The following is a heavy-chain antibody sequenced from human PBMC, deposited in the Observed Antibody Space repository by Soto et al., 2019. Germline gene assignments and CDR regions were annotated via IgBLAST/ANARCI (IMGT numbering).Heavy chain of an antibody. D-gene: IGHD6-19*01. J-gene: IGHJ5*02. CDR3: AREAGPDRWFDP. V-gene: IGHV4-4*07. CDR2: ISTSGTT. Sequence: DAVSVTCADFGGCSISYLWTWIRQPAGKGLDWIGRISTSGTTNYNPSLKSRVTMSVDTSKNHFSLNLSSVTAADTAVYYCAREAGPDRWFDPWGQGTLVTVSS. CDR1: GGCSISYL.